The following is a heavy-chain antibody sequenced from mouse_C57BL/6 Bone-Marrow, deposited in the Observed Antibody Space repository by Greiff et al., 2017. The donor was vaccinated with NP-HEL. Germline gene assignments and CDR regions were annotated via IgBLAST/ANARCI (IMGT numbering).Heavy chain of an antibody. CDR1: GFSLTSYG. CDR3: ARGLGRGYYFDY. CDR2: IWSGGST. J-gene: IGHJ2*01. Sequence: VQRVESGPGLVQPSQSLSITCTVSGFSLTSYGVHWVRQSPGKGLEWLGVIWSGGSTDYNAAFISRLSISKDNSKSQVFFKMNSLQADDTAIYYCARGLGRGYYFDYWGQGTTLTVSS. D-gene: IGHD4-1*01. V-gene: IGHV2-2*01.